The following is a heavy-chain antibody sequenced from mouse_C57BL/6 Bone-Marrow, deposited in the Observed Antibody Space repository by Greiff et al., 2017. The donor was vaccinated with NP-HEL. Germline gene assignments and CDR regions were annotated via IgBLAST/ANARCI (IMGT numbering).Heavy chain of an antibody. V-gene: IGHV14-4*01. Sequence: EVHLVESGAELVRPGASVKLSCTASGFNFKDYYMHWVKQRPEQGLEWIGWIDPENGDTEYASKFQGKATLTADTSSNTAYMQLSSLTSEDTAVYFCVIYYYGSGPAWCAYWGQGTLVTVSA. D-gene: IGHD1-1*01. CDR3: VIYYYGSGPAWCAY. CDR2: IDPENGDT. CDR1: GFNFKDYY. J-gene: IGHJ3*01.